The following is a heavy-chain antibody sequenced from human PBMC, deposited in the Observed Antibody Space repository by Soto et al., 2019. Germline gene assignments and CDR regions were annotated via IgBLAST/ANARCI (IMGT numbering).Heavy chain of an antibody. CDR2: ISRSGNST. J-gene: IGHJ4*02. V-gene: IGHV3-23*01. D-gene: IGHD3-9*01. Sequence: EVQVLESGGGLAQPGRSLRLSCAVSGFSFSSYAMTWVRQSPGKGLEWVSSISRSGNSTYSADSVRGRFTISRDNSKNTLYLQMNSLRAEDTAVYYCAKDAKILDWLPTSYYFDFWGQGTLVTVSS. CDR1: GFSFSSYA. CDR3: AKDAKILDWLPTSYYFDF.